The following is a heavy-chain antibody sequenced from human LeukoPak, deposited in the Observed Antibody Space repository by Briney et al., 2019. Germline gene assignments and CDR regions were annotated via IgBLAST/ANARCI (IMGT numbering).Heavy chain of an antibody. J-gene: IGHJ4*02. CDR1: GFTFSNYW. CDR3: TRDEAAATN. CDR2: IKQDGREK. V-gene: IGHV3-7*01. D-gene: IGHD6-13*01. Sequence: GGSLRLSCAGSGFTFSNYWMSWVRQAPGKGPEWVANIKQDGREKHHVDSVKGRFTISRDNAKSSLYLQMNSLRAEDTAVYYCTRDEAAATNWGQGTLVTVSS.